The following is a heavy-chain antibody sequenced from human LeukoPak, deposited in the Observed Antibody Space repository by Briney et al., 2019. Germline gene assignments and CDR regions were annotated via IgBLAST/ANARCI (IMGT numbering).Heavy chain of an antibody. Sequence: GASVKVSCKASEYPFIGYYIHWIRQAPGQGLEWMGWINPKNGGTNYAQKFQGRVTLTRDTSINTAYMELDRLKSDDTAIYYCTKNVWFGELNNWFDPWGQGTLVTVSS. V-gene: IGHV1-2*02. D-gene: IGHD3-10*01. CDR2: INPKNGGT. CDR3: TKNVWFGELNNWFDP. J-gene: IGHJ5*02. CDR1: EYPFIGYY.